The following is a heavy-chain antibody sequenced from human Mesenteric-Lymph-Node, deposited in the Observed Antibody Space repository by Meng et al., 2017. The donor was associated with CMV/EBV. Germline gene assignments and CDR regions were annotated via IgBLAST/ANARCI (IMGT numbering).Heavy chain of an antibody. CDR1: GGSISSYY. CDR2: IYYSGST. CDR3: ARGGIWGSPDAFDI. V-gene: IGHV4-59*01. D-gene: IGHD2-15*01. Sequence: SETLSLTCTVSGGSISSYYWSWIRQPPGKGLEWIGYIYYSGSTNYNPSLKSRVTISVDTSRNQFSLKLSSVTAADTAVYYCARGGIWGSPDAFDIWGQGTMVTVSS. J-gene: IGHJ3*02.